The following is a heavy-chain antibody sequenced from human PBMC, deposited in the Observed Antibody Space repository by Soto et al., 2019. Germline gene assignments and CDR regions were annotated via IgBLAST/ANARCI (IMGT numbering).Heavy chain of an antibody. D-gene: IGHD2-15*01. V-gene: IGHV3-72*01. J-gene: IGHJ4*02. CDR3: VRVGRSAWPDY. Sequence: PGGSLRLSCAASGFTFSDHYMDWVRQAPGKGLEWVGRIRKKANNYTTEYAASVKGRFSISRDDSKDSLYLQMNTLRTEDTAVYYCVRVGRSAWPDYWGQGTRVTVSS. CDR2: IRKKANNYTT. CDR1: GFTFSDHY.